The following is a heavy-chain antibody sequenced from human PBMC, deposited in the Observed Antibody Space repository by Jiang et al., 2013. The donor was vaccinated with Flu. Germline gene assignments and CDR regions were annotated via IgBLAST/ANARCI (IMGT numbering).Heavy chain of an antibody. V-gene: IGHV6-1*01. CDR2: TYYRSKWYQ. D-gene: IGHD1-26*01. Sequence: QTLSLTCVISGDSVSNDGAGWNWIRQSPSRGLEWLGRTYYRSKWYQDYAMSVKSRITINPDTSRNQFTLHLSSVSPEDTALYFCARDRSKMWPEXLYYYYYGLDVWGQGTTVTVSS. J-gene: IGHJ6*02. CDR3: ARDRSKMWPEXLYYYYYGLDV. CDR1: GDSVSNDGAG.